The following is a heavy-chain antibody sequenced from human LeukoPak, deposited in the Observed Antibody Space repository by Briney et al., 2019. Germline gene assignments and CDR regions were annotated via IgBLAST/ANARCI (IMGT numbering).Heavy chain of an antibody. CDR1: GFTFSNAW. CDR3: TRDWGPLWFGELLSFDY. J-gene: IGHJ4*02. CDR2: IKSKTDGGTT. Sequence: PGGSLRLSCAASGFTFSNAWMSWVRQAPGKGLEWVGRIKSKTDGGTTDYAAPVKGRFTISRDDSKNTLYLQMNSLKTEDTAVYYCTRDWGPLWFGELLSFDYWGQGTLVTVSS. D-gene: IGHD3-10*01. V-gene: IGHV3-15*01.